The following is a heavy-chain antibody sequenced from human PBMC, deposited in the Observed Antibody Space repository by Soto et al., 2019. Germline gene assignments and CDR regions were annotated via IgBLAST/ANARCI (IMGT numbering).Heavy chain of an antibody. CDR3: ARDRQDIVVVPAAAAQDAFDT. D-gene: IGHD2-2*01. Sequence: ASVKVSCKASGYTFTSYGISWVRQAPGQGLEWMGWISAYNGNTNYAQKLQGRVTMTTDTSTSTAYMELRSLRSDDTAVYYCARDRQDIVVVPAAAAQDAFDTWGQGTMVTVS. J-gene: IGHJ3*02. CDR1: GYTFTSYG. CDR2: ISAYNGNT. V-gene: IGHV1-18*01.